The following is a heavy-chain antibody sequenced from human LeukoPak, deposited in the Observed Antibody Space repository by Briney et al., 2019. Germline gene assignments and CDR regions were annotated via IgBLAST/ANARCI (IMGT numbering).Heavy chain of an antibody. Sequence: GASVKVSCKASGYTFTGYYMHWVRQAPGQGLEWMGIINPSGGSTNYAQKFQGRLTMTRDMSTSTDYMELSSLRSEDTAIYYCARDNSVGDNAWWFDPWGQGTLVTVSS. D-gene: IGHD1-26*01. CDR1: GYTFTGYY. V-gene: IGHV1-46*01. J-gene: IGHJ5*02. CDR3: ARDNSVGDNAWWFDP. CDR2: INPSGGST.